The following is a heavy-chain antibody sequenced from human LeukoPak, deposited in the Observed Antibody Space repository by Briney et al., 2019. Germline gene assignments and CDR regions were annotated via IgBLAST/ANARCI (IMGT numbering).Heavy chain of an antibody. D-gene: IGHD2-2*01. V-gene: IGHV3-21*01. J-gene: IGHJ4*02. CDR1: GFTFSSYS. CDR2: ISSSSSYI. CDR3: ARAREYCSSTSCSAGVYYFDY. Sequence: GGSLRLSCAASGFTFSSYSMNWVRQAPGKGLEWVSSISSSSSYIYYADSVKGRFTISRDNAKNSLYLQMNSLRAEDTAVYYCARAREYCSSTSCSAGVYYFDYWGQGTLVTVSS.